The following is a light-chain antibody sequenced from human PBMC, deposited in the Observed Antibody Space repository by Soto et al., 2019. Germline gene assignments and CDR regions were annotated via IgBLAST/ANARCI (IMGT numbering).Light chain of an antibody. Sequence: VLTKPASVPGSPGLAIAISCTGTSSDVGGYDYVSWYQQHPGKAPKLMISDVSNRPSGVSNRFSGSKSGNTASLTISGLQAEDEDDYYCSSYTSSSTHVFGTGTKVTVL. V-gene: IGLV2-14*01. CDR2: DVS. J-gene: IGLJ1*01. CDR3: SSYTSSSTHV. CDR1: SSDVGGYDY.